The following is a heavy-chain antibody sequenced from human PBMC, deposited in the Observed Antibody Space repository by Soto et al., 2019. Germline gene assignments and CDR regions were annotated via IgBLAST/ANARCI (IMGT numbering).Heavy chain of an antibody. CDR1: GGTFSSFS. D-gene: IGHD2-15*01. J-gene: IGHJ4*02. Sequence: GASVEVSCKASGGTFSSFSISWVRHAPGQGVEWMGGIIPIFGTANYAQKRQGRVTITADRPTSTAYMELRSLRSDDTAGYYCARKPVAAVDYWGQGTLVTVSS. CDR2: IIPIFGTA. CDR3: ARKPVAAVDY. V-gene: IGHV1-69*06.